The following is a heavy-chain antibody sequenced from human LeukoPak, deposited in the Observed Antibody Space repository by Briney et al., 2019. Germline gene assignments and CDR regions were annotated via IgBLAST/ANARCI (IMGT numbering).Heavy chain of an antibody. CDR1: GFTFSSYG. D-gene: IGHD6-6*01. V-gene: IGHV3-30*18. Sequence: GGSLRLSCAASGFTFSSYGMHWVRQAPGKGLEWVAVISYDGSNKYYADSVKGRFTISRDNSKNTLYLQMNSLRAEDTAVYYCAKDPRIAARRLYYYYYMDVWGKGTTVTVSS. CDR3: AKDPRIAARRLYYYYYMDV. CDR2: ISYDGSNK. J-gene: IGHJ6*03.